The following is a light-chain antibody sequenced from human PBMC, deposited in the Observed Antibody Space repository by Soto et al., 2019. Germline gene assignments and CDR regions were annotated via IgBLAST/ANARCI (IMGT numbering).Light chain of an antibody. Sequence: QSVLTQPPSASGTPGQRVTISCSGSSSNIGSHYVYWYQQLPGTAPKLRIYRNNQRPSGVPDRFSGSKSGTSASLAISGLRSEDEADYYCAAWDDSLSGLFGGGTKLTVL. CDR3: AAWDDSLSGL. V-gene: IGLV1-47*01. J-gene: IGLJ2*01. CDR1: SSNIGSHY. CDR2: RNN.